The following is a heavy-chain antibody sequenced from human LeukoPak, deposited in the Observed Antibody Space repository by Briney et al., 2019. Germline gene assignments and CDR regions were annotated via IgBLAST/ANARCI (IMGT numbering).Heavy chain of an antibody. CDR1: GFTFSSCG. J-gene: IGHJ4*02. Sequence: TGGSLRLSCAASGFTFSSCGFNWARQAPGKGLEWVSSIGPTGTDRYYADSVRGRFTISRDNAKNSMYLQMDSLRDEDTAVYYCATETIGRHYDYWGQGTLLTVSS. CDR2: IGPTGTDR. CDR3: ATETIGRHYDY. V-gene: IGHV3-21*01. D-gene: IGHD1-14*01.